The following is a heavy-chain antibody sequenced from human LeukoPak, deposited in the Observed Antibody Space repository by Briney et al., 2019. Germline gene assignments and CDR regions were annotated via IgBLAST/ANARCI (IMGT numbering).Heavy chain of an antibody. V-gene: IGHV1-46*01. CDR2: INPSGGST. Sequence: GASVKVSCKASGYTFTSYYMHWVRQAPGQGLEWMGIINPSGGSTSYAQKFQGRVTMTRDTSTSTVYMELSSLRSEDTAVYYCARDDYYDSSGYVLFDYWGQGTLVTVSS. CDR3: ARDDYYDSSGYVLFDY. CDR1: GYTFTSYY. J-gene: IGHJ4*02. D-gene: IGHD3-22*01.